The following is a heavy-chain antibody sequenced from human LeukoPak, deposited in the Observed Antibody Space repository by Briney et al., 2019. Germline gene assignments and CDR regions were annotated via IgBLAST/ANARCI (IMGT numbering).Heavy chain of an antibody. D-gene: IGHD6-13*01. CDR3: ARVWSPPYTSSWPDYFDY. J-gene: IGHJ4*02. V-gene: IGHV3-21*05. CDR2: MSSSGSAT. CDR1: GFNFNSYG. Sequence: GGSLRLSCDASGFNFNSYGMHWVRQAPGKGLEWVSYMSSSGSATYYADSLKGRFTISRDNAKNSLYLQMNGLRAEDTAVYFCARVWSPPYTSSWPDYFDYWGQGALVTVSS.